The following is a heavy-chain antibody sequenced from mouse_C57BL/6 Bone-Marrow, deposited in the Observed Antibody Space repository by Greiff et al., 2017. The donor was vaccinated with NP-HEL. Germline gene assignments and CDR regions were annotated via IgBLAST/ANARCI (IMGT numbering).Heavy chain of an antibody. J-gene: IGHJ3*01. Sequence: QVQLQQSVAELVRPGASVKLSCTASGFNIKNTYMHWVKQRPEQGLEWIGMIHPNSGSTNYNEKFKSKATLTVDKSSSTAYMQLSSLTSEDSAVYYCATYDYDGAWFAYWGQGTLVTVSA. CDR2: IHPNSGST. CDR1: GFNIKNTY. CDR3: ATYDYDGAWFAY. D-gene: IGHD2-4*01. V-gene: IGHV1-64*01.